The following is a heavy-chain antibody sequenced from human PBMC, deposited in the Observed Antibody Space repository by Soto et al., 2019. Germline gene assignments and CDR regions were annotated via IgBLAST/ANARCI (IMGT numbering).Heavy chain of an antibody. D-gene: IGHD3-10*01. CDR2: ISSSSSTI. Sequence: GGSLRLSCAASGFTFSSYSMNWVRQAPGKGLEWVSYISSSSSTIYYADSVKGRVTIARDNAKNSLYRQMNSLRAGEREVYYCASLGERAGDYWGQGTLVTVSS. CDR1: GFTFSSYS. V-gene: IGHV3-48*04. J-gene: IGHJ4*02. CDR3: ASLGERAGDY.